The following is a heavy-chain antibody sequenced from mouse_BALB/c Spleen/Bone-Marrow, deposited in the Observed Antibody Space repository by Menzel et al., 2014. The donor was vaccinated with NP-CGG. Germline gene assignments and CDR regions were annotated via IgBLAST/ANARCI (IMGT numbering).Heavy chain of an antibody. Sequence: QVQLQQSGAELVRPGASVTLSCKASGYTFTDYEMHWVKQTPVHGLEWIGAIDPETGGTAYNQKFKGKATLTADKSSSTAYMELRSLTSEDSAVYYCTREGYGNSYYFDYWGQGTTLTVPS. CDR1: GYTFTDYE. J-gene: IGHJ2*01. V-gene: IGHV1-15*01. CDR2: IDPETGGT. D-gene: IGHD2-1*01. CDR3: TREGYGNSYYFDY.